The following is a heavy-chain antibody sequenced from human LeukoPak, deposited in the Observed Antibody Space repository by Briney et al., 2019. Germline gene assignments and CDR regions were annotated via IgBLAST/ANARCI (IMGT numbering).Heavy chain of an antibody. CDR3: ARDRYYYGVATTSFDY. CDR1: GYTFTGYY. CDR2: INPNSGGT. V-gene: IGHV1-2*06. D-gene: IGHD3-10*01. J-gene: IGHJ4*02. Sequence: ASVKVSCKASGYTFTGYYMHWVRQAPGQGLEWMGRINPNSGGTNYAQKFQGRVTMTRDTSISTAYMELSRLRSDDTAGYYCARDRYYYGVATTSFDYWGQGTLVTVSS.